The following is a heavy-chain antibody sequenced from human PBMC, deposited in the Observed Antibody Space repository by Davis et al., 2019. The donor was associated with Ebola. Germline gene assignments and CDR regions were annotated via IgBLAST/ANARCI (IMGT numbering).Heavy chain of an antibody. CDR3: ARDGYNYSFFDY. CDR1: GDSISSYY. Sequence: SETLSLTCSVSGDSISSYYWTWIRQPPGKGLEWIAYMSYSGGVNYNPSLKSRVTISIDTSKNQLSLGVTSVTAADTAVYYCARDGYNYSFFDYWGQGALVTVSS. D-gene: IGHD5-24*01. J-gene: IGHJ4*02. V-gene: IGHV4-59*01. CDR2: MSYSGGV.